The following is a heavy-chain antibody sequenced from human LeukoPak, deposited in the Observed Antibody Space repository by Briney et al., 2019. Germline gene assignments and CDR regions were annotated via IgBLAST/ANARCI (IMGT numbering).Heavy chain of an antibody. J-gene: IGHJ4*02. CDR3: ARIYRYCSTTSRYVPDY. Sequence: SGPTLVNPPKTLTLTCSFSGFSRSTSGMCVSWIRQPPGKALEWLARIDWDDDKYYSTSLKTRLTISKGTSKNQVVLTMTNMDPVDTATYYCARIYRYCSTTSRYVPDYWGQGTLVTVSS. V-gene: IGHV2-70*11. CDR1: GFSRSTSGMC. CDR2: IDWDDDK. D-gene: IGHD2-2*01.